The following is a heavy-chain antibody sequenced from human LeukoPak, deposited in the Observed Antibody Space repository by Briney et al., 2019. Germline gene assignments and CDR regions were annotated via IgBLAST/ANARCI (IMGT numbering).Heavy chain of an antibody. D-gene: IGHD6-13*01. CDR1: GGTFSSYA. CDR2: IIPILGVT. V-gene: IGHV1-69*04. CDR3: ATAGIGPIAAVLYYYYYGMDV. J-gene: IGHJ6*02. Sequence: GASVKVSCKASGGTFSSYAISWVRQAPGQGLEWMGRIIPILGVTNYAQKFQGRVTITADKSTSTAYMELGSLRSEDTAVYYCATAGIGPIAAVLYYYYYGMDVWGQGTTVTVSS.